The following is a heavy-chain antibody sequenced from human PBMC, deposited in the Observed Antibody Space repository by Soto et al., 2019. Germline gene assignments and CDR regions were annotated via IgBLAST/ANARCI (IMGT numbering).Heavy chain of an antibody. CDR3: ARYHRNYYYYYGMDV. CDR2: ISSSGSTI. CDR1: GFTFSDYY. J-gene: IGHJ6*02. Sequence: PGGSLRLSCAASGFTFSDYYMSWIRQAPGKGLEWVSYISSSGSTIYYADSVKGRFTISRDNAKNSLYLQMNSLRAEDTAVYYCARYHRNYYYYYGMDVWGQGTTVTVSS. V-gene: IGHV3-11*01.